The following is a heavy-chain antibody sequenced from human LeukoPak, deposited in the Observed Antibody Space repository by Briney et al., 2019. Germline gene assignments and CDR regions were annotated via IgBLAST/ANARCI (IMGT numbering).Heavy chain of an antibody. CDR2: IWFGGSNK. CDR3: AKDMNYVPNCYMDV. J-gene: IGHJ6*03. CDR1: GFTFSSYG. Sequence: PGRSLRLSCVASGFTFSSYGMHWVRQAPDKGLEWVAVIWFGGSNKYYADSVKGRFTISRDNSKNTLYLQMNSLRAEDTAVYYCAKDMNYVPNCYMDVWGKGTTVTVSS. D-gene: IGHD1-7*01. V-gene: IGHV3-33*06.